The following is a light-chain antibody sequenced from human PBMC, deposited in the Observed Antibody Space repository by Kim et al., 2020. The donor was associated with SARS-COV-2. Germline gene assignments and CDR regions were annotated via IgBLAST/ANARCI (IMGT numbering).Light chain of an antibody. CDR1: QGMRDD. CDR2: VAS. V-gene: IGKV1-6*01. J-gene: IGKJ1*01. CDR3: LQYHKYPRT. Sequence: ASVGDRVIITCRPSQGMRDDLGWYQQKPGKAPKLLMYVASRAQSGVPSRFSGSGSGTDFTLTISSLQPEDFATYYCLQYHKYPRTFGQGTKVDIK.